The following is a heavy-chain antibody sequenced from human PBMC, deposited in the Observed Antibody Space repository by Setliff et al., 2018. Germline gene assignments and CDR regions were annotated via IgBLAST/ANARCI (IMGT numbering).Heavy chain of an antibody. D-gene: IGHD3-16*01. CDR1: AASTSSGTYH. CDR3: VTYYVGLGGRGY. V-gene: IGHV4-61*02. CDR2: VDTSGS. Sequence: SETLSLTCTVSAASTSSGTYHWSWIRQPAGKGLEWIGRVDTSGSNYNPSLNGRVTISRDTSQNQFSLKLSSVTAADTAVYFCVTYYVGLGGRGYWGQGTLVTVS. J-gene: IGHJ4*02.